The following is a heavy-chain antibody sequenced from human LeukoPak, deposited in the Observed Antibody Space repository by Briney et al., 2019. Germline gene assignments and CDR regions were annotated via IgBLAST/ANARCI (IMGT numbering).Heavy chain of an antibody. J-gene: IGHJ4*02. V-gene: IGHV4-59*01. Sequence: PSETLSLTCTVSGGSISSYYWSWLRQPPGKGLEWIGYIYYSGSTNYNPSLKSRVTISVDTSKNQFSLKLSSVTAADTAVYYCASVVAVAGTYFDYWGQGTLVTVSS. D-gene: IGHD6-19*01. CDR2: IYYSGST. CDR1: GGSISSYY. CDR3: ASVVAVAGTYFDY.